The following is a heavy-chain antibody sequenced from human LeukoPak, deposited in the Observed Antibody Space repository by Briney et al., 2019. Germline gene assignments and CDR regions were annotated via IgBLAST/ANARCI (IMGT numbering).Heavy chain of an antibody. Sequence: GGSLRLSCAASGFTVSSNYMSWVRQAPGNGLEWVSVIYSGGSTYYADSVKGRFTISRDNSQNTLYLQMSSLRAEDTAVYFCARMSVTMIVVVSYFDSWGQGTLVTVSS. CDR1: GFTVSSNY. V-gene: IGHV3-66*01. CDR2: IYSGGST. D-gene: IGHD3-22*01. CDR3: ARMSVTMIVVVSYFDS. J-gene: IGHJ4*02.